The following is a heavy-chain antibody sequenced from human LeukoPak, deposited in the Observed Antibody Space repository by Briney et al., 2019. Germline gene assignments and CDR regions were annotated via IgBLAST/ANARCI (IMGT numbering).Heavy chain of an antibody. CDR3: ARGGFYSFDAFAI. D-gene: IGHD2-21*01. Sequence: GGSLRLSCAASGFTFSSYSMNWVRQAPGKGLEWVSSISSSSSYIYYADSVKGRFTISRDNAQNTLYLQMNSPRAEDTTVYYCARGGFYSFDAFAIWGQGTMVTVSA. V-gene: IGHV3-21*01. J-gene: IGHJ3*02. CDR1: GFTFSSYS. CDR2: ISSSSSYI.